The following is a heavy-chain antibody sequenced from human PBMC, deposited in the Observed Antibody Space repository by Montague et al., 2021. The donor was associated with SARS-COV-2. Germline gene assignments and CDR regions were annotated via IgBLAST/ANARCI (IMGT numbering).Heavy chain of an antibody. CDR3: VRDTQYYDDNAWDDWFDP. Sequence: SETLSLTCTVSGGSIYSYYWSWVRQPPGKGLEWIGHVSHKGRTNXNPSLKSRVTISVDTSNNYFSLRLSSVTAADTAVYYCVRDTQYYDDNAWDDWFDPWGQGTLVTVSS. CDR2: VSHKGRT. CDR1: GGSIYSYY. D-gene: IGHD3-16*01. V-gene: IGHV4-59*01. J-gene: IGHJ5*02.